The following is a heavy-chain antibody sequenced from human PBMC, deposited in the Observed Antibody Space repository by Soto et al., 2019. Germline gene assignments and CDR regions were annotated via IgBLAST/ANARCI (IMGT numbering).Heavy chain of an antibody. D-gene: IGHD3-16*01. CDR3: VSPKFRGVPYYFDY. Sequence: GGSLRLSCSASGFTFSSYAMHWVRQAPGKGLEYVSAISSNGGSTYYADSVKGRFTISRDNSKNTLYLQMSSLRAEDTAVYYCVSPKFRGVPYYFDYWGQGTLVTVSS. CDR2: ISSNGGST. J-gene: IGHJ4*02. CDR1: GFTFSSYA. V-gene: IGHV3-64D*08.